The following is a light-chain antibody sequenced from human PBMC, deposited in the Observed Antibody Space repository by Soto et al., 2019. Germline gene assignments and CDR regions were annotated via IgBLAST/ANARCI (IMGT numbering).Light chain of an antibody. CDR1: SSDVGGFNY. CDR3: ASYTTSSTYV. CDR2: DVT. Sequence: QSVLTQPASVSGSPGQSIAISCTGTSSDVGGFNYVSWYQQHPGKAPKLLIYDVTSRPSGVSDRFSSSKSANTASLTISGLQAEDEADYYCASYTTSSTYVFGTGTKVTVL. V-gene: IGLV2-14*03. J-gene: IGLJ1*01.